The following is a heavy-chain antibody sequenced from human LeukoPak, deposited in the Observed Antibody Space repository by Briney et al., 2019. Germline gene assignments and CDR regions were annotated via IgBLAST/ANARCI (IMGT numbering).Heavy chain of an antibody. J-gene: IGHJ5*02. Sequence: VASVKVSCKASGYTFTGYGISWVRQAPGQGLEWMGWISAYNGNTNYAQKLQGRVTMTTDTSTSTAYMELRSLRSDDTAVYYCARDKDSSGYKLYNWFDPWGQGTLVTVSS. CDR3: ARDKDSSGYKLYNWFDP. D-gene: IGHD3-22*01. CDR1: GYTFTGYG. CDR2: ISAYNGNT. V-gene: IGHV1-18*01.